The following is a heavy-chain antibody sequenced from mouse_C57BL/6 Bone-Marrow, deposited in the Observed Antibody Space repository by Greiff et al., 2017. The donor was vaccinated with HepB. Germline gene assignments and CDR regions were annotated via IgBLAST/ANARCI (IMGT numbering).Heavy chain of an antibody. Sequence: QVHVKQPGAELVKPGASVKLSCKASGYTFTSYWMHWVKQRPGQGLEWIGMIHPNSGSTNYNEKFKSKATLTVDKSSSTAYMQLSSLTSEDSAVYYCARTLHYGSSFDYWGQGTTLTVSS. V-gene: IGHV1-64*01. D-gene: IGHD1-1*01. CDR3: ARTLHYGSSFDY. CDR2: IHPNSGST. CDR1: GYTFTSYW. J-gene: IGHJ2*01.